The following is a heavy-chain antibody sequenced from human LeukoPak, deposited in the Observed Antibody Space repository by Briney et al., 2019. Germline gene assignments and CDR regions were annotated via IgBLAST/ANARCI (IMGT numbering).Heavy chain of an antibody. D-gene: IGHD3-10*01. V-gene: IGHV3-64*02. CDR2: ISSDGGST. CDR3: AIQVRGVVY. J-gene: IGHJ4*02. Sequence: GGSLRLSCAASGFTFSTYRMHWVRQAPGKGLEYLSGISSDGGSTYYADSVKGRFTISRDNSKNTLYLQMGSLRAEDMAVYYCAIQVRGVVYWGQGTLVTVSS. CDR1: GFTFSTYR.